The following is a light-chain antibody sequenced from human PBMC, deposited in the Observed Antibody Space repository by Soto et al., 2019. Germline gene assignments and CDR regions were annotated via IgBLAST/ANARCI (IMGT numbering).Light chain of an antibody. CDR2: EVS. Sequence: QSVLTQPPSASGSPGQSVTISCTGTSSDVGGYNYVSWYQQHPGKAPKLIIFEVSKRPSGVPDRFSGSKSGNTASLTVSGLQAADEADYYCSSYAGSNNFVVFGGGTKLTVL. CDR3: SSYAGSNNFVV. V-gene: IGLV2-8*01. CDR1: SSDVGGYNY. J-gene: IGLJ3*02.